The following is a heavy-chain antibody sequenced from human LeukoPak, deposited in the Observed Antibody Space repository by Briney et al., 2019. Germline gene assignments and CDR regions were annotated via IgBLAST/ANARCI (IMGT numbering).Heavy chain of an antibody. CDR3: ARVEDTSGYFYKFDY. J-gene: IGHJ4*02. Sequence: SEALSLTCSVSGGSISNYYWIWIRQPPGKGLEGLGYIHYSGSTNYNPSLKSRVTISVDTSKNQFSLKLTSVTAADTAVYYCARVEDTSGYFYKFDYWGQGTLVTVSS. CDR1: GGSISNYY. CDR2: IHYSGST. D-gene: IGHD3-22*01. V-gene: IGHV4-59*01.